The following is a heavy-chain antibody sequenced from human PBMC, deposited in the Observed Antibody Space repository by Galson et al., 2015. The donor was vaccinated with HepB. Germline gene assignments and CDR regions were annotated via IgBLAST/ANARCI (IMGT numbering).Heavy chain of an antibody. D-gene: IGHD2-8*01. Sequence: PALVKPTQTLTLTCTFSGFSLSTSGVGVGWIRQPPGKALEWLALIYWNDDKRYSPSLKSRLTITKDTSKNQVVLTMTNMDPVDTATYYCAHRQGGAWHPNNNLFDPWGQGILVTVSA. J-gene: IGHJ5*02. CDR2: IYWNDDK. V-gene: IGHV2-5*01. CDR1: GFSLSTSGVG. CDR3: AHRQGGAWHPNNNLFDP.